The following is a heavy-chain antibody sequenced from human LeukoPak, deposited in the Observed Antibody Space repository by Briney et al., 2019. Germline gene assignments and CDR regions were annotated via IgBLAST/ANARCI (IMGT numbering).Heavy chain of an antibody. Sequence: GGSLRLSCAASGFTVSSNYMSWVRQAPGKGLEWVSRINERATIISYADSVKGRFTISRENARNTLYLQMNSLTAEDTAVYYCVRDLILVWTPGDDFDHWGQGTLVTVSS. J-gene: IGHJ4*02. CDR1: GFTVSSNY. V-gene: IGHV3-74*01. D-gene: IGHD3-16*01. CDR3: VRDLILVWTPGDDFDH. CDR2: INERATII.